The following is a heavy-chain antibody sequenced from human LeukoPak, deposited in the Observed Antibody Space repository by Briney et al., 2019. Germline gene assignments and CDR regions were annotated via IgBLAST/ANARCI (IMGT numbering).Heavy chain of an antibody. CDR1: GPSFSEYY. V-gene: IGHV4-34*01. D-gene: IGHD7-27*01. Sequence: SETLTLTCAVYGPSFSEYYWSWIRQPPGKGLEWIGEINHSGSITNYSPSLRSRVTISLDTSRNQFSLKLSSVTAADTAVYYCARAPAWALDYWGQGTLVTVSS. CDR2: INHSGSIT. CDR3: ARAPAWALDY. J-gene: IGHJ4*02.